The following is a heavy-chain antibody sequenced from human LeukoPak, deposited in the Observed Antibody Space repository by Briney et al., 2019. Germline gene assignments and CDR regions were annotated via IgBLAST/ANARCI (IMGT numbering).Heavy chain of an antibody. CDR3: ARDRGVVVPAAFDY. D-gene: IGHD2-2*01. CDR1: GGTFSSYT. Sequence: SVKVSCKASGGTFSSYTISWVRQAPGQGLEWMGRIIPILGIANYAQKFQGRVTITADKSTSTAYMELSSLRSENTAVYYCARDRGVVVPAAFDYWGQGTLVTVSS. V-gene: IGHV1-69*04. J-gene: IGHJ4*02. CDR2: IIPILGIA.